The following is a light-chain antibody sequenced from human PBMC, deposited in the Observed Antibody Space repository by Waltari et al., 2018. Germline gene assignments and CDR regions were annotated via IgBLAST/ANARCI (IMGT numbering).Light chain of an antibody. CDR3: QQYNAWPRT. Sequence: EIVMTQSPATLSVSPGERATLSCRASQGVIRSLSWEQEKPVQAPRLLIYGASTRATGIPGRISGSGSGAEFTLTISSLQSEDSAVYYCQQYNAWPRTFGQGTKLEVK. CDR1: QGVIRS. J-gene: IGKJ1*01. CDR2: GAS. V-gene: IGKV3-15*01.